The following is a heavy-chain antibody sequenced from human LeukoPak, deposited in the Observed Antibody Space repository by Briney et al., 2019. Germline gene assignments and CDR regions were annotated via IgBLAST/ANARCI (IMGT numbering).Heavy chain of an antibody. Sequence: ASVKVSCKVSGYTLTELSMHWVRQAPGKGLEWMGGFDPEDGETIYAQKFQGRVTMTKDTSISTAYMELRSLTSEDTAVYYCARGVIEGVDVWGQGTTVTVSS. CDR3: ARGVIEGVDV. CDR1: GYTLTELS. J-gene: IGHJ6*02. V-gene: IGHV1-24*01. CDR2: FDPEDGET.